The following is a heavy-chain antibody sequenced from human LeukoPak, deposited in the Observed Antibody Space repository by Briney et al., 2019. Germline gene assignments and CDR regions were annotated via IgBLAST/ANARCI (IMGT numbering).Heavy chain of an antibody. V-gene: IGHV1-2*02. CDR1: GYTFTGYY. D-gene: IGHD1-7*01. Sequence: VASVKVSCKASGYTFTGYYMHWVRQAPGQGLEWMGWINPNSGGTNYAQKFQGRVTMARDTSISTAYMELSRLRSDDTAVYYCARVVVELDDAFDIWGQGTMVTVSS. CDR3: ARVVVELDDAFDI. J-gene: IGHJ3*02. CDR2: INPNSGGT.